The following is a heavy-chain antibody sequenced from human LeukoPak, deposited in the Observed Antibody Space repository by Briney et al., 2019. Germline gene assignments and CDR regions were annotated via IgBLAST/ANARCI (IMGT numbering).Heavy chain of an antibody. CDR3: ARGGYSSGWPRTYYYYGMDV. Sequence: PGGSLRLSCAASGFTFSSYGMHWVRQAPGKGLEWVAVISFDGSYKYYADSVKGRFTISRDNSKNTLFLQMNSLRTEDTAVYYCARGGYSSGWPRTYYYYGMDVWGQGTTVTVSS. CDR1: GFTFSSYG. D-gene: IGHD6-19*01. CDR2: ISFDGSYK. J-gene: IGHJ6*02. V-gene: IGHV3-30*19.